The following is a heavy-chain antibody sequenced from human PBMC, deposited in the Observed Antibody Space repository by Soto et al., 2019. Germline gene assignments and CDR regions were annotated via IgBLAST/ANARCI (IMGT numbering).Heavy chain of an antibody. CDR3: ARGKPFNYACFDV. V-gene: IGHV1-8*01. CDR1: GYTFSDFA. CDR2: MNAKSGDT. Sequence: QAHLEQSGAEVNRPGASVKVSCKASGYTFSDFAINWLRQASGQGPEWMGGMNAKSGDTFFAQRFQGKFNLTWDTSLSTAYMEVGSLTSDDTAMYYCARGKPFNYACFDVWGQGTTVAVSS. J-gene: IGHJ6*02. D-gene: IGHD3-16*01.